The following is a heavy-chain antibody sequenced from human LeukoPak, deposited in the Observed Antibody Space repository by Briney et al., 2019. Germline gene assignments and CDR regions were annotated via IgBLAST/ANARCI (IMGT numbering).Heavy chain of an antibody. V-gene: IGHV4-4*09. CDR3: AKSYFDYSTYYSYYFNL. CDR1: GGSISSDY. D-gene: IGHD4-11*01. CDR2: IYSSGST. Sequence: SETLSLTCTVSGGSISSDYWSWIRQPPGRGLEWIGYIYSSGSTNYNPSLKSRVTISVHTSKNQFALRLSSVTAADTAVYYCAKSYFDYSTYYSYYFNLWGQGALVTVSS. J-gene: IGHJ4*02.